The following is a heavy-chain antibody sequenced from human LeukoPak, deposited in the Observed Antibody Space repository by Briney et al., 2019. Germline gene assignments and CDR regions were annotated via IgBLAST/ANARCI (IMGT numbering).Heavy chain of an antibody. V-gene: IGHV4-59*01. CDR3: ARESKAYYDSSGYFVP. D-gene: IGHD3-22*01. CDR2: IYYSGST. J-gene: IGHJ5*02. Sequence: PSETLSLTCTVSGGSISSYYWSWIRQPPGKGLEWIGYIYYSGSTNYNPSLKSRVTISVDTSKNQFSLKLSSVTAADTAVYYCARESKAYYDSSGYFVPWGQGTLVTVSS. CDR1: GGSISSYY.